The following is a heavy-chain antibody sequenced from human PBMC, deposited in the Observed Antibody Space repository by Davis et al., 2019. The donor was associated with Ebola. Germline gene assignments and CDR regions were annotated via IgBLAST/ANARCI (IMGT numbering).Heavy chain of an antibody. CDR1: GYTFIGYY. CDR3: ARGIMVPLQFDP. V-gene: IGHV1-46*03. CDR2: INPSGGST. J-gene: IGHJ5*02. Sequence: ASVKVSCKASGYTFIGYYMHWVRQAPGQGLEWMGIINPSGGSTSYAQKFQGRVTMTRDTSTSTVYMELSSLRSEDTAVYYCARGIMVPLQFDPWGQGTLVTVSS. D-gene: IGHD2-8*01.